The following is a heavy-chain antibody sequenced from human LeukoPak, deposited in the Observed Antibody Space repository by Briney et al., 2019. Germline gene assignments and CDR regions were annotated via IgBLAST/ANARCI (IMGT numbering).Heavy chain of an antibody. CDR2: INPNSGGT. D-gene: IGHD3-10*01. Sequence: ASVKVSCKASGYTFTSYGISWVRQAPGQGLEWMGWINPNSGGTNYAQKFQGRVTMTRDTSISTAYMELSRLRSDDTAVYYCARGSPATYYYGSGLGNFDYWGQGTLVTVSS. J-gene: IGHJ4*02. CDR3: ARGSPATYYYGSGLGNFDY. CDR1: GYTFTSYG. V-gene: IGHV1-2*02.